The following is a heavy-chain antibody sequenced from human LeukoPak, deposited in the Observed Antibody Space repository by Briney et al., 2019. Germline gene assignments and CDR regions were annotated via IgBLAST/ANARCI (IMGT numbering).Heavy chain of an antibody. V-gene: IGHV4-39*07. CDR3: ASGEGAFYCSGGSCYSTLYAFDI. J-gene: IGHJ3*02. CDR1: GGSISSSSYY. D-gene: IGHD2-15*01. Sequence: SETLSLTCTVSGGSISSSSYYWGWIRQPPGKGLEWIGSIYYSGSTYYNPSLKSRVTISVDTSKNQFSLKLSSVTAADTAVYYFASGEGAFYCSGGSCYSTLYAFDIWGQGTMVTVSS. CDR2: IYYSGST.